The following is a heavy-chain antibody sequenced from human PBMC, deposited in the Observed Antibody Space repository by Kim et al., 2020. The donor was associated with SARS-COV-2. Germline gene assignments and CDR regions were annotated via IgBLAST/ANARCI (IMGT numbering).Heavy chain of an antibody. CDR2: INTNTGNP. D-gene: IGHD3-10*01. V-gene: IGHV7-4-1*02. J-gene: IGHJ4*02. CDR1: GYTFTSYA. Sequence: ASVKVSCKASGYTFTSYAMNWVRQAPGQGLEWMGWINTNTGNPTYAQGFTGRFVFSLDTSVSTAYLQISSLKAEDTAVYYCARPFYGSGSYYEYYFDYWGQGTLVTVSS. CDR3: ARPFYGSGSYYEYYFDY.